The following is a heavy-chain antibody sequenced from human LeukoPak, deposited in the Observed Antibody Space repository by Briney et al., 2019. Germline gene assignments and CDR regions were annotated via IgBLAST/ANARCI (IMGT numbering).Heavy chain of an antibody. D-gene: IGHD6-13*01. CDR2: VYNGGT. J-gene: IGHJ4*02. V-gene: IGHV4-59*01. CDR3: ARDTTLDEGSSRYGFDY. Sequence: PPETLSLTCSVSGGSFSRYSWNWIRQLPGNRREWIWYVYNGGTNYNPSLNSRVTMSVDTSKKRFSLTLTSVNAADTAVYYCARDTTLDEGSSRYGFDYWGQGTLVTVSS. CDR1: GGSFSRYS.